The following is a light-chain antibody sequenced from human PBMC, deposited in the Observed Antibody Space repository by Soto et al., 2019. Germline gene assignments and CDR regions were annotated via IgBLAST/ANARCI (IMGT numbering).Light chain of an antibody. V-gene: IGKV3-20*01. J-gene: IGKJ5*01. Sequence: EIVLTQSPGTLSLSPGERATLSCRASQSVSSSYLAWYQQKPGQAPRLLINGASSRATGIPYRFSGSGSGTDFTLTISRLEPEDFAVYYCQQYGTSPPSTFGPGTRLEIK. CDR2: GAS. CDR1: QSVSSSY. CDR3: QQYGTSPPST.